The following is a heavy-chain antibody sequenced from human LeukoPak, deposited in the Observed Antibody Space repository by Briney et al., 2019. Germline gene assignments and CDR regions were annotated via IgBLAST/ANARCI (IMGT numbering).Heavy chain of an antibody. CDR2: ISWNSGSI. V-gene: IGHV3-9*01. J-gene: IGHJ5*02. Sequence: GGSLRLSCAASGLTFDDYAMHWVRQAPGKGLEWVSGISWNSGSIGYADSVKGRFTISRDNAKNSLYLQMNSLRAEDTALYYCAKEVAAAGTGHNWFDPWGQGTLVTVSS. CDR1: GLTFDDYA. D-gene: IGHD6-13*01. CDR3: AKEVAAAGTGHNWFDP.